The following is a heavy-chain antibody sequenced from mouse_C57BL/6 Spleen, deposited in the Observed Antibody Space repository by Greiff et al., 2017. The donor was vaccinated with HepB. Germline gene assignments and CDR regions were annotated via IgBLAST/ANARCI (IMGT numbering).Heavy chain of an antibody. CDR3: ARWGSSYGFAY. CDR1: GVDFSRYW. Sequence: EADGVDFSRYWMSWVRRAPGKGLEWIGEINPDSSTINYAPSLKDKFIISRDNAKNTLYLQMSKVRSEDTALYYCARWGSSYGFAYWGQGTLVTVSA. J-gene: IGHJ3*01. V-gene: IGHV4-1*01. D-gene: IGHD1-1*01. CDR2: INPDSSTI.